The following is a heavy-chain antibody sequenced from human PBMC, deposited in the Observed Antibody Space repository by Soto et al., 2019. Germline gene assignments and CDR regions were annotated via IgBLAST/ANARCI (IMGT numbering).Heavy chain of an antibody. J-gene: IGHJ4*02. CDR3: ARPLHPGYCTDGVCYSYDY. V-gene: IGHV5-51*01. CDR1: GYTFTAYW. CDR2: IFPADSEI. D-gene: IGHD2-8*01. Sequence: GESLKISCQSFGYTFTAYWIAWVRQMPGKGLEWMGIIFPADSEIRYSPSFRGHVTISADKSISTAYLQWSSLEASDTAMYYCARPLHPGYCTDGVCYSYDYWGQGTPVTVSS.